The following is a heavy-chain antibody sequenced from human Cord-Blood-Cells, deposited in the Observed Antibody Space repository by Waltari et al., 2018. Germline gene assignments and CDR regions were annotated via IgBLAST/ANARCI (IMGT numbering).Heavy chain of an antibody. Sequence: EVQLVQSGAEVKKPGESLKISCKGSGYSFTSYWLGWVRQMPAKDLEWMGIISPGDTDTSYLPSLQCQVTISAYKSSSTAYLQWSSLKASDTAMYYCARSPKGTPLDIWGQGTMVTVSS. D-gene: IGHD1-7*01. V-gene: IGHV5-51*01. CDR1: GYSFTSYW. J-gene: IGHJ3*02. CDR3: ARSPKGTPLDI. CDR2: ISPGDTDT.